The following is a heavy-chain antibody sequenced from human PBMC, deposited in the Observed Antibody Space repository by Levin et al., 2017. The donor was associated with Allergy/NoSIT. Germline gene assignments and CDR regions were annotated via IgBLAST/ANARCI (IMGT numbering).Heavy chain of an antibody. CDR2: ISGSSSTI. V-gene: IGHV3-48*01. J-gene: IGHJ4*02. CDR3: ATDSDWTLGY. D-gene: IGHD3/OR15-3a*01. Sequence: PGGSLRLSCAASGFNFRIYNMNWVRQAPGKGPEWVSYISGSSSTIYYADSVKGRFTISRDNAKNSLYLQMDSLRAEDTAVYYCATDSDWTLGYWGQGTLVTVSS. CDR1: GFNFRIYN.